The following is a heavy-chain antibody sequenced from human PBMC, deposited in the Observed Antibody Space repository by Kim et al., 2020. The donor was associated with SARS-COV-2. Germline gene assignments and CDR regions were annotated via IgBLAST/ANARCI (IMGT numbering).Heavy chain of an antibody. CDR1: GYTFTSHY. CDR3: ARGRRGLQCSDCYYYYGMDV. V-gene: IGHV1-46*01. D-gene: IGHD4-4*01. CDR2: INPSGDNT. Sequence: ASVKVSCKASGYTFTSHYMHWVRQAPGQGLEWMGIINPSGDNTNCAQRFQGRVTMTRDTSTNTVYMELSSLRSEDTAVYYCARGRRGLQCSDCYYYYGMDVWGQGTTVTVSS. J-gene: IGHJ6*02.